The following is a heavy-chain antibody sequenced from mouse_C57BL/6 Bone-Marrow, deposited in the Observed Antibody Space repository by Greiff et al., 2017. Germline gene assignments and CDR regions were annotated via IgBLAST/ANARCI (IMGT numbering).Heavy chain of an antibody. CDR2: IDPSDSYT. Sequence: QVQLQQPGAELVMPGASVKLSCKASGYTFTSYWMHWVKQRPGQGLEWIGEIDPSDSYTNYNQKFKGKSTLTVDKSPSTAYMQLSSLTSEDSAVYYCARPFAYWGQGTLVTVSA. V-gene: IGHV1-69*01. CDR1: GYTFTSYW. CDR3: ARPFAY. J-gene: IGHJ3*01.